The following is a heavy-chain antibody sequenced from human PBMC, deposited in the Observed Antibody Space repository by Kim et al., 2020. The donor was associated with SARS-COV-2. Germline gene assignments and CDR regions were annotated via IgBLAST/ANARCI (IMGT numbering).Heavy chain of an antibody. J-gene: IGHJ2*01. V-gene: IGHV3-30*12. D-gene: IGHD5-12*01. CDR1: GFSFSSYG. CDR3: ARGPVDPTDGWYFDA. CDR2: ISYDGSDK. Sequence: GGSLRLSCAASGFSFSSYGMHWVRQASGKGLEWVAYISYDGSDKFYADSVKGRFTISRDNSKNTLYLQTSSLRVDDTAVFYCARGPVDPTDGWYFDAWGR.